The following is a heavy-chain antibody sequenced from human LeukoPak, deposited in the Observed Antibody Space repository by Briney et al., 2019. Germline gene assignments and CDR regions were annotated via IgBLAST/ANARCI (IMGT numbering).Heavy chain of an antibody. V-gene: IGHV3-49*04. J-gene: IGHJ6*04. CDR2: IRRKAYGGTT. CDR1: GFTFGDYA. Sequence: GGSLRLSCTASGFTFGDYAMSWVRQAPGKGLEWVGFIRRKAYGGTTEYAASVKGRFTISRDDSKSIAYLQMNSLKTEDTAVYYCTREKLLWFGESNYYYYGMDVWGKGTTVTVSS. D-gene: IGHD3-10*01. CDR3: TREKLLWFGESNYYYYGMDV.